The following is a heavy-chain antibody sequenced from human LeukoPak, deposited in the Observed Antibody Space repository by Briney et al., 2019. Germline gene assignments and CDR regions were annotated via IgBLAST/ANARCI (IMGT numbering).Heavy chain of an antibody. CDR2: INPSGGST. CDR1: GYTFTSYY. CDR3: ARVGPKGYGDYVFDY. V-gene: IGHV1-46*01. Sequence: ASVKVSCKASGYTFTSYYMHWVRQAPGQGLEWMGIINPSGGSTSYAQKFQGRVTMTRDTSTSTVYMELSSLRSEDTAVYYCARVGPKGYGDYVFDYWGQGTLVTVSS. J-gene: IGHJ4*02. D-gene: IGHD4-17*01.